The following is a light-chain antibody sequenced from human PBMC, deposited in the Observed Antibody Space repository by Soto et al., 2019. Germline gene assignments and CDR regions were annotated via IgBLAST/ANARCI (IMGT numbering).Light chain of an antibody. CDR3: SSYTSSTTYV. Sequence: QSALTQPASVSGSPGQSITISCTGTSSDVGAYNYVSWYQQHPGTAPKLVIYEVSNRPSGVSNRFSGSKSGNTASLTISGLQTEDESDYYCSSYTSSTTYVFGTGTKLTVL. CDR2: EVS. J-gene: IGLJ1*01. CDR1: SSDVGAYNY. V-gene: IGLV2-14*01.